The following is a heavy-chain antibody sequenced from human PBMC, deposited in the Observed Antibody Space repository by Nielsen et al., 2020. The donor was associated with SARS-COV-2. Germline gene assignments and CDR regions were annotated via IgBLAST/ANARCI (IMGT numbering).Heavy chain of an antibody. CDR1: GGTFSSYA. J-gene: IGHJ5*02. Sequence: SVKVSCKASGGTFSSYAISWVRQAPGQGLEWMGGIIPIFGTANYAQKFQGRVTITADKSTSTAYMELSSLRSEDTAVYYCARESVIAAQFDPWGQGTLVTVSS. D-gene: IGHD6-6*01. CDR2: IIPIFGTA. V-gene: IGHV1-69*06. CDR3: ARESVIAAQFDP.